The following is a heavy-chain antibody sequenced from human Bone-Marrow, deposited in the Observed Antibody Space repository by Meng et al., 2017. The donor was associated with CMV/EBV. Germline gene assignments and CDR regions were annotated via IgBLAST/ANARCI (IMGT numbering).Heavy chain of an antibody. D-gene: IGHD6-13*01. CDR2: IYQSGST. CDR1: GGSISSSNW. Sequence: GSLRPSCAVSGGSISSSNWWSWVRQHPGKGLEWIGEIYQSGSTNYNPSLKSRVAISVDKSKNQFSLKLSSVTAADTAVYYCARRRAAAGYYYGMDVWGQGTTVTVSS. V-gene: IGHV4-4*02. J-gene: IGHJ6*02. CDR3: ARRRAAAGYYYGMDV.